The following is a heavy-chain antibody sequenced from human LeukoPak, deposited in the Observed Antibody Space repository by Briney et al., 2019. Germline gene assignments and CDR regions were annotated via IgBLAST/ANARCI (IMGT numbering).Heavy chain of an antibody. CDR1: GGSISSGDYY. Sequence: SETLSLTCTVSGGSISSGDYYWSWIRQPPGKGLEWIGYIYYSGSTYYNPSLKSRVTISVDTSKNQFSLKLSSVTAADTAVHYCARAEGEYYGSGSRFPLDYWGQGTLVTVSS. CDR2: IYYSGST. D-gene: IGHD3-10*01. V-gene: IGHV4-30-4*08. J-gene: IGHJ4*02. CDR3: ARAEGEYYGSGSRFPLDY.